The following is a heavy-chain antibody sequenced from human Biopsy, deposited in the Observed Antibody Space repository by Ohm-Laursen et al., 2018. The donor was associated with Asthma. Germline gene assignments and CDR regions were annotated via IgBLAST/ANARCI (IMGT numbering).Heavy chain of an antibody. CDR3: ARDVMEWYLPAFGF. D-gene: IGHD3-3*01. Sequence: RSLRLSCTASGFVFSQCGMHWVRQGPGKGLEWVAVGGSYYDGGLKYYADSVNGRFTVSRDDSKNTLYLQMNSLRPDDTAVYYCARDVMEWYLPAFGFWGQGTLVTVSS. CDR1: GFVFSQCG. J-gene: IGHJ4*02. V-gene: IGHV3-30*03. CDR2: GGSYYDGGLK.